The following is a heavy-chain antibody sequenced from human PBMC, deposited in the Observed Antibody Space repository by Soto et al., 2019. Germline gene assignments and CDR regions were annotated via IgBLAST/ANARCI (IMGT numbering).Heavy chain of an antibody. CDR1: GFTFSSYV. CDR3: AIIGEYRRFTYYFDY. CDR2: ISGSSDFT. J-gene: IGHJ4*02. D-gene: IGHD2-2*02. Sequence: PGGSLRLSCAASGFTFSSYVMTWVRQAPGKGLEWVSSISGSSDFTYYTDSVKGRFTISRDNSKSTLYLQMNSLRAEDSALYYCAIIGEYRRFTYYFDYWGQGTLVSVFS. V-gene: IGHV3-23*01.